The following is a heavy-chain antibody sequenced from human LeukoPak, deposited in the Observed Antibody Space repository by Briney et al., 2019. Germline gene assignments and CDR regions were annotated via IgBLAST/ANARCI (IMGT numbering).Heavy chain of an antibody. D-gene: IGHD2-15*01. Sequence: SETLSLTCAVYGGSFSGYYWSWIRQPPGKGLEWIGEINHSGSTNYNPSLKSRVTISVDTSKNQFSLKLSSVTAADTAAYYCASLEGPRGHEYFQHWGQGTLVTVSS. CDR1: GGSFSGYY. CDR2: INHSGST. V-gene: IGHV4-34*01. J-gene: IGHJ1*01. CDR3: ASLEGPRGHEYFQH.